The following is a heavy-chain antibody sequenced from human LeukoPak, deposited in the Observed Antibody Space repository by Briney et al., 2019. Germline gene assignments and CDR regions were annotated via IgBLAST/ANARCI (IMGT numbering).Heavy chain of an antibody. Sequence: PSETLSLTCSVSGASIGSSHYYWGWIRQPAGKGLEWIGRVYYSGSTNYNPSLKSRVTISVDTSKNQFSLKLSSVTAADTAVYYCARPRGYCSSTSCYDWYFDLWGRGTLVTVSS. CDR3: ARPRGYCSSTSCYDWYFDL. V-gene: IGHV4-61*02. J-gene: IGHJ2*01. CDR1: GASIGSSHYY. D-gene: IGHD2-2*01. CDR2: VYYSGST.